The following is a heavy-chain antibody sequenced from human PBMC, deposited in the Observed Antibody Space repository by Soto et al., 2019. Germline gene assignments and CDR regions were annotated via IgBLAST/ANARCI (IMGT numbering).Heavy chain of an antibody. CDR2: ISPIYGTA. CDR1: GYTFTSYG. Sequence: ASVKVSCKASGYTFTSYGISWVRQAPGQGLEWMGGISPIYGTANYAQKLQGRVTMTTDTSTSTAYMELSSLRSDDTAVYYWVVAPGGKIDYSGQAPLVTVSS. CDR3: VVAPGGKIDY. V-gene: IGHV1-18*01. J-gene: IGHJ4*02. D-gene: IGHD2-21*01.